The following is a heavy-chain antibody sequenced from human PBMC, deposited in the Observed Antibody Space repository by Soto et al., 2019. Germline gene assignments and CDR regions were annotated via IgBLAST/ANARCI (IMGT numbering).Heavy chain of an antibody. D-gene: IGHD6-13*01. J-gene: IGHJ4*02. CDR2: IIPILGIA. CDR1: GGTFSSYT. CDR3: ARGGSSWSFDY. Sequence: QVQLVQSGAEVKKPGSSVKVSCKASGGTFSSYTISWVRQAPGQGLEWMGRIIPILGIANYAQKFQGRVTITADKSTSTAYMELSSLRSEDTAVYYFARGGSSWSFDYWGQGTLVTVSS. V-gene: IGHV1-69*02.